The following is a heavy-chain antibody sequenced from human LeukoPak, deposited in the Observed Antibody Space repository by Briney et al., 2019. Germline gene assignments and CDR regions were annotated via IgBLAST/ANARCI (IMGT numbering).Heavy chain of an antibody. Sequence: EPSETLSLTCTVSGGSVSSGSYYWSWIRQPPGKGLEWIGYIYYSGSINYNPSLKSRVTISVDTSKNQFSLKLSSVTAADTAVYYCARGPYYYYGMDVWGQGTTVTVSS. J-gene: IGHJ6*02. CDR2: IYYSGSI. CDR3: ARGPYYYYGMDV. V-gene: IGHV4-61*01. CDR1: GGSVSSGSYY.